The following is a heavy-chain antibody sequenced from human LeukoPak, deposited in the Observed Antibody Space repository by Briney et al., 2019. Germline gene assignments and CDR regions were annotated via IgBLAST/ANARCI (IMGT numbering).Heavy chain of an antibody. V-gene: IGHV1-46*01. CDR1: GYTFTSYY. Sequence: ASVKVSCTASGYTFTSYYMHWVRQAPGQGLEWMGIINPSGGSTSYAQKFQGRVTMTRDTSTSTVYMELSSLRSEDTAVYYCAREARYDFWSGYYTQFFDYWGQGTLVTVSS. CDR2: INPSGGST. CDR3: AREARYDFWSGYYTQFFDY. J-gene: IGHJ4*02. D-gene: IGHD3-3*01.